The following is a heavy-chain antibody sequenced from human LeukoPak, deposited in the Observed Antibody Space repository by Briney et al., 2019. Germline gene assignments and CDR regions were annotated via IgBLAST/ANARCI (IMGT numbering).Heavy chain of an antibody. CDR2: IKEDGSEK. V-gene: IGHV3-7*01. Sequence: GGSLRLSCAASGFTFSSYGMHWVRQAPGKGLEWVANIKEDGSEKYYVDSVKGRFTISRDNAKKSLYMQMNSLRAEDTAVYYCARDKVATMMDWGQGTLVTVSS. CDR3: ARDKVATMMD. CDR1: GFTFSSYG. D-gene: IGHD5-24*01. J-gene: IGHJ4*02.